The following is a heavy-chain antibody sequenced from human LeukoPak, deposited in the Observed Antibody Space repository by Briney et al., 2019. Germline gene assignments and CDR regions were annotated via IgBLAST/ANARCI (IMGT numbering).Heavy chain of an antibody. J-gene: IGHJ4*02. CDR3: ARVEGDGYNSLDY. Sequence: GGSLRLSCEGSGFTFSNYWMGWVRQAPGKGLQWVANIKTDGSEKYYVDSVKGRFTISRDNAKNSLYLQMNSLRAEDTAVYYCARVEGDGYNSLDYWGQGTLVTVSS. CDR1: GFTFSNYW. D-gene: IGHD5-24*01. V-gene: IGHV3-7*01. CDR2: IKTDGSEK.